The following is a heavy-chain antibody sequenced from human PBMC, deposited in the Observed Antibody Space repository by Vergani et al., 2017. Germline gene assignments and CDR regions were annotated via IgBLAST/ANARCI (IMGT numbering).Heavy chain of an antibody. D-gene: IGHD2-2*01. CDR3: ARLYCSSTSCYDGFDY. J-gene: IGHJ4*02. CDR2: IIPILGIA. V-gene: IGHV1-69*02. Sequence: QVQLVQSGAEVKKPGSSVKVSCKASGGTFSSYTISWVRQAPGQGLEWMGRIIPILGIANYAQKFQGRVTITADKSTSTAYMELRSLRSDDTAVYYCARLYCSSTSCYDGFDYWGQGTLVTVSS. CDR1: GGTFSSYT.